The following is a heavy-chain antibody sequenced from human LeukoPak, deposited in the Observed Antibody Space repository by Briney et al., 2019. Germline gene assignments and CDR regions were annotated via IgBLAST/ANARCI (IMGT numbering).Heavy chain of an antibody. CDR3: ARDQAGTPGY. CDR2: ISSSSSYI. CDR1: GFTFSSYS. Sequence: KTGGSLRLSCAASGFTFSSYSMNWVRQAPGKGLEWVSSISSSSSYIYYADSVKGRFTISRDNAKNSLYLQMNSLRAEDTAVYYCARDQAGTPGYWGQGTLVTVSS. J-gene: IGHJ4*02. V-gene: IGHV3-21*01. D-gene: IGHD6-19*01.